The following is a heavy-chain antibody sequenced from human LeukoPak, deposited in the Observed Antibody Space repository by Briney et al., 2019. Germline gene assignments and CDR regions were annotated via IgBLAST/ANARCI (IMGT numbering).Heavy chain of an antibody. CDR2: IRYDGSNK. CDR3: AKAGGEYCSSTSCPVRDPF. V-gene: IGHV3-30*02. CDR1: GFTFSSYG. Sequence: PGGSLRLSCAASGFTFSSYGMHWVRQAPGKGLEWVAFIRYDGSNKYYADSVKGRFTISRDNSKNTLYLQMNSLRAEDTAVYYCAKAGGEYCSSTSCPVRDPFWGQGTLVTVSS. J-gene: IGHJ4*02. D-gene: IGHD2-2*01.